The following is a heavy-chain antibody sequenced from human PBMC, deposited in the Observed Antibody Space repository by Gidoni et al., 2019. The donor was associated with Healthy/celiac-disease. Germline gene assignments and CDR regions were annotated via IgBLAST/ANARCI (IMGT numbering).Heavy chain of an antibody. Sequence: EVQLVESGGGLVQPGGSLRLSCAASGFTFSSSEMNWVRQAPGKGLEWVSFISSSGSTIYYADSVKGRFTISRDNAKNSLYLQMNSLRAEDTAVYYCARFGRFDYGDYYFDYWGQGTLVTVSS. V-gene: IGHV3-48*03. CDR3: ARFGRFDYGDYYFDY. J-gene: IGHJ4*02. D-gene: IGHD4-17*01. CDR1: GFTFSSSE. CDR2: ISSSGSTI.